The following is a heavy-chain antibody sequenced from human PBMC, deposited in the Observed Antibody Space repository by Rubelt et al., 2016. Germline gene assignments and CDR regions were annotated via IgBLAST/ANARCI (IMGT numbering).Heavy chain of an antibody. CDR3: ARDDGIQLWPSGAFDP. V-gene: IGHV3-33*01. D-gene: IGHD5-18*01. J-gene: IGHJ5*02. CDR1: GFTFSSYG. CDR2: IWYDGSNT. Sequence: VQLVESGGGQVKPGGSLRLSCAASGFTFSSYGMHWVRQAPGKGLEWVAVIWYDGSNTYHADSVKGRFTNARDNSKNTLYLQMNSLRAEDTAVYYCARDDGIQLWPSGAFDPWGQGTLVTVSS.